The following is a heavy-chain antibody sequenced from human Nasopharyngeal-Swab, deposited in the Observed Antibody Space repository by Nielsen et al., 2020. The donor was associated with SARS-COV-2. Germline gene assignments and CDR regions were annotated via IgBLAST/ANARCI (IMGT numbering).Heavy chain of an antibody. CDR1: GFTFSSYW. CDR3: AHNRIGYYYYMDV. V-gene: IGHV3-74*01. J-gene: IGHJ6*03. D-gene: IGHD1-1*01. CDR2: INSDGSST. Sequence: GGSLRLSCAASGFTFSSYWMHWVRQAPGKGLVWVSRINSDGSSTSYADSVKGRFTISRDNAKNTLYLQMNSLRAEDTAVYYCAHNRIGYYYYMDVWGKGTTVTVSS.